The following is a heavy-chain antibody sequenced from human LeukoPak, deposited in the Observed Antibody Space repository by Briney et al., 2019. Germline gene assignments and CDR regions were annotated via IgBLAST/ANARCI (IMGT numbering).Heavy chain of an antibody. J-gene: IGHJ3*02. V-gene: IGHV5-51*01. Sequence: GESLKISCKGSGYSFTSHWIGWVRQMPGKGLEWMGIIYPADSDTRYSPSFQGQVTISADKSINTAYLQWSSLKASDTAIYYCARARSGTLDGTFDIWGQGTMVSVSS. D-gene: IGHD3-10*01. CDR3: ARARSGTLDGTFDI. CDR2: IYPADSDT. CDR1: GYSFTSHW.